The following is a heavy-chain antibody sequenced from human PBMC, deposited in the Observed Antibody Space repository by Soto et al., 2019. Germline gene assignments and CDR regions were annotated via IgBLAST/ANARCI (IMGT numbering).Heavy chain of an antibody. V-gene: IGHV1-18*01. CDR2: ISAYNGNT. D-gene: IGHD6-25*01. CDR3: AREAASDPSFYYHYMDV. Sequence: ASVKVSCKASGYTFTTYGISWVRQAPGQGLEWMGWISAYNGNTNYAEKLQGRVTMTRNSSINTAFMELSGLRSEDTAVYYCAREAASDPSFYYHYMDVWGKGTTVTVSS. CDR1: GYTFTTYG. J-gene: IGHJ6*03.